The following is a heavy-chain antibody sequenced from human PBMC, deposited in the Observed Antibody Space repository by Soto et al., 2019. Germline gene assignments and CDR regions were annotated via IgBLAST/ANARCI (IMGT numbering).Heavy chain of an antibody. CDR2: IKQDGSER. J-gene: IGHJ3*02. CDR3: ARDLGLTPDDFDWLLKIDAFDI. V-gene: IGHV3-7*01. Sequence: QPGGSLRLSCAASGFTFSSYWMSWVRQAPGKGLEWVANIKQDGSERYYVDSVKGRFTISRDNAKNSLYLQMNSLRAEDTAVYYCARDLGLTPDDFDWLLKIDAFDIWGQGTMVTVSS. D-gene: IGHD3-9*01. CDR1: GFTFSSYW.